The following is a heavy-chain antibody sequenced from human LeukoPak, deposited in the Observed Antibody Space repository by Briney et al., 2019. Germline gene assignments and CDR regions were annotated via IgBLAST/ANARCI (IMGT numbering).Heavy chain of an antibody. CDR3: ARTAYYFDSSGCYSDAFDI. V-gene: IGHV4-59*01. CDR1: GGSISSYY. J-gene: IGHJ3*02. D-gene: IGHD3-22*01. Sequence: PSETLSLTCTVSGGSISSYYWSWIRQPPGKGLEWIGYIYYSGSTNYKPSLKSRVNISLDTSKNQFSLKLSSVTAADTAVYYCARTAYYFDSSGCYSDAFDIWGQGTMVTVSS. CDR2: IYYSGST.